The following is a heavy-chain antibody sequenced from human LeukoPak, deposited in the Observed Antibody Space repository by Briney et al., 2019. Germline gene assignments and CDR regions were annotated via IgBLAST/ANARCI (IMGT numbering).Heavy chain of an antibody. Sequence: GESLKISCKASGYRFTNYWIGWVRQMPGKGLEWMGIIYSDDSDTRYSPSFQGQVTISADKSISTAYLQWDSLKASDTAMYHCARSRGWNYDFDYWGQGTLVTVSS. V-gene: IGHV5-51*01. CDR2: IYSDDSDT. CDR1: GYRFTNYW. D-gene: IGHD1-7*01. J-gene: IGHJ4*02. CDR3: ARSRGWNYDFDY.